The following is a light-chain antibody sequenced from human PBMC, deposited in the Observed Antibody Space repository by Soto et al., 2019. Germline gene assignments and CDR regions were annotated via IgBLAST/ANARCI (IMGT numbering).Light chain of an antibody. CDR2: EVS. CDR3: CSYAGTYWV. CDR1: SSDVGGYNF. J-gene: IGLJ3*02. Sequence: QSALTQPPSASGSPGQSVAISCTGTSSDVGGYNFVSWYQQHPGKAPKLMIYEVSKRPSGVPDRFSGSKSGNTASLTVSGLQAEDEADYYCCSYAGTYWVFGGGTKVTVL. V-gene: IGLV2-8*01.